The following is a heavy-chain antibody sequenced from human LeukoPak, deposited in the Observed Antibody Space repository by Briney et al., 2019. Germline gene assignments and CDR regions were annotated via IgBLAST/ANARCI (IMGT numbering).Heavy chain of an antibody. CDR3: ARDDNDYGDPWSAVDAFDI. Sequence: GASVKVSCKASGYTFTSYDINWVRQATGQGLEWMGWMNPNSGNTGYAQKFQGRVTITADESTSTAYMELSSLRSEDTAVYYCARDDNDYGDPWSAVDAFDIWGQGTMVTVSS. CDR1: GYTFTSYD. V-gene: IGHV1-8*01. D-gene: IGHD4-17*01. CDR2: MNPNSGNT. J-gene: IGHJ3*02.